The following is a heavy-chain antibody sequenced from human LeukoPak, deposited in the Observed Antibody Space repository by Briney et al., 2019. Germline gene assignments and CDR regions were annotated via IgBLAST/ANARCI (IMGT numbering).Heavy chain of an antibody. CDR3: VNEGYRLHQRRGYGYGYG. CDR2: ISGSGGST. Sequence: GGSLRLSCAASGFTFSSYAMSWVRQAPGKGLEWVSAISGSGGSTYYADSGKGRFTISRDNSKNTLYLQMNSLRAEDTAVYYCVNEGYRLHQRRGYGYGYGWGQGTLVTVSS. D-gene: IGHD5-18*01. CDR1: GFTFSSYA. V-gene: IGHV3-23*01. J-gene: IGHJ4*02.